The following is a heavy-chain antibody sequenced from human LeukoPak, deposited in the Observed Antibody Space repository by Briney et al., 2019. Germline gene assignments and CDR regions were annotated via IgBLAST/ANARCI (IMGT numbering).Heavy chain of an antibody. J-gene: IGHJ4*02. V-gene: IGHV3-23*01. CDR1: GFTFSTYA. Sequence: PGGSLRLSCAASGFTFSTYAMSWVRQTPGKGLEWVSDISGNGADTYYADSVKGRLTISRDNFKNTLYLQMNSLRAEDTAVYYCAKPRSGSGCFFRGYSFDYWGQGTLVTVSS. D-gene: IGHD3-10*01. CDR2: ISGNGADT. CDR3: AKPRSGSGCFFRGYSFDY.